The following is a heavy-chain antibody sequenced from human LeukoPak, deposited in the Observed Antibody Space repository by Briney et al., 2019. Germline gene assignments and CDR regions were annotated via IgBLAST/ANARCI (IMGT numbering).Heavy chain of an antibody. CDR2: ISSSGSTI. V-gene: IGHV3-48*03. CDR1: GFTFSSYE. J-gene: IGHJ4*02. CDR3: AGLSGYRFFDC. D-gene: IGHD3-3*01. Sequence: GGSLRLSCAASGFTFSSYEMNWVRQAPGKGLEWVSYISSSGSTIYYADSVKDRFTTSRDKAKNSLYLQMSSLRAEDTAVYYCAGLSGYRFFDCSGQRALLSVSS.